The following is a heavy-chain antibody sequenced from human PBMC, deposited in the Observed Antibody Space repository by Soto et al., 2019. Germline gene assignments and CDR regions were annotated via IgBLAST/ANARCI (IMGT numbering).Heavy chain of an antibody. CDR1: GFSFDTSS. CDR2: ITYSGNAI. CDR3: AKSLRWPTFDY. Sequence: GGSLRLSCAASGFSFDTSSMNWVRQAPGKGLEWISYITYSGNAIYYADSVKGRFTISRDNGRNTLYLQMNSLRAEDTAVYYCAKSLRWPTFDYWGQGTLVTVSS. V-gene: IGHV3-48*01. J-gene: IGHJ4*02. D-gene: IGHD4-17*01.